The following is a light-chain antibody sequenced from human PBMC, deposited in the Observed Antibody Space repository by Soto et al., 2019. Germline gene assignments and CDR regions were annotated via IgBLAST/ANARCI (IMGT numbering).Light chain of an antibody. CDR2: LNNDGSH. V-gene: IGLV4-69*01. Sequence: QPVLTKSPSASASLGASVKLTCTLSSGHSNYAIAWHQQQPEKGPRYLMKLNNDGSHSKGDGIPDRFSGSSSGAERYLTISSLQSEDESDYYCQTWDTGISVVFGGGTKVTVL. CDR3: QTWDTGISVV. J-gene: IGLJ2*01. CDR1: SGHSNYA.